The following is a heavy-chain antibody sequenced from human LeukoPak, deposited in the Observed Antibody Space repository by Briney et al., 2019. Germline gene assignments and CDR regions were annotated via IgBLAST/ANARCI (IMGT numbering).Heavy chain of an antibody. CDR1: GFPFIEYS. J-gene: IGHJ4*02. CDR2: IGIDSGNT. D-gene: IGHD1-1*01. V-gene: IGHV3-48*01. CDR3: ARDHNYAFDN. Sequence: GGSLRLYGTASGFPFIEYSMNWVRQVPGKGLEWISYIGIDSGNTKYADSVRGRFTISADKAKNSLYLQMNSLRVEDTAVYYCARDHNYAFDNWGQGTLVTVSS.